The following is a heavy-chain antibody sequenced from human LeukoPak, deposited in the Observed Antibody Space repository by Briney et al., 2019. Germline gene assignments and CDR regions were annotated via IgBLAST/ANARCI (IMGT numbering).Heavy chain of an antibody. V-gene: IGHV4-59*01. CDR3: ARSLSGTSSDY. Sequence: SETLSLICTVSGGSISSFYWSWIRQPPGKGLEWIGYIYYSGSTNYNPSLKSRVTISVDTSKTQFSLKLSSVTAADTAVYYCARSLSGTSSDYWGQGTLVTVSS. CDR2: IYYSGST. J-gene: IGHJ4*02. D-gene: IGHD2-2*01. CDR1: GGSISSFY.